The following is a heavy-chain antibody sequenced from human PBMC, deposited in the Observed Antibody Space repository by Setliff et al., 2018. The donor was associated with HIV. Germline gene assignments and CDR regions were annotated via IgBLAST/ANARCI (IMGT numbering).Heavy chain of an antibody. D-gene: IGHD3-10*01. CDR3: ARVKSIKTTLVRLWPRFDL. CDR2: IDDSGSI. Sequence: SETLSLTCAVYTESLTRYDWAWIRQSPEKGLEWIGEIDDSGSIIYNPFLQSRVTMSVDTSKNQFSLKVRSLTAADTGLYYCARVKSIKTTLVRLWPRFDLWGQGTQVTVSS. CDR1: TESLTRYD. V-gene: IGHV4-34*01. J-gene: IGHJ5*02.